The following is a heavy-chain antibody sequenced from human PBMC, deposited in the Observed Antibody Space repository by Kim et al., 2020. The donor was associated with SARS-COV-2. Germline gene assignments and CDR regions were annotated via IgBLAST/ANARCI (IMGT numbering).Heavy chain of an antibody. CDR2: IYYSGNT. Sequence: SETLSLTCTVAGGSINFYYWSWIRQPPGMALEWIGYIYYSGNTNYILSLKSRVTISVDTSKNQFSLNLSSVTAADTAVYYCARRRDSLEVWGQGTTVTVS. D-gene: IGHD4-4*01. V-gene: IGHV4-59*01. J-gene: IGHJ6*02. CDR1: GGSINFYY. CDR3: ARRRDSLEV.